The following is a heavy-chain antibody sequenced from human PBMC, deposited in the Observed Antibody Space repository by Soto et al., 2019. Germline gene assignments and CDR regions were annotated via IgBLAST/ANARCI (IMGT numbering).Heavy chain of an antibody. CDR2: INHSGST. Sequence: SETLSLTCAVYGGSFSGYYWSWIRQPPGKGLEWIGEINHSGSTNYNPSPKGRVTISVDTSKNQFSLKLSSVTAADTAVYYCARGQTGTTRDYWYFDLWGRGTLVTVSS. CDR3: ARGQTGTTRDYWYFDL. V-gene: IGHV4-34*01. CDR1: GGSFSGYY. J-gene: IGHJ2*01. D-gene: IGHD1-1*01.